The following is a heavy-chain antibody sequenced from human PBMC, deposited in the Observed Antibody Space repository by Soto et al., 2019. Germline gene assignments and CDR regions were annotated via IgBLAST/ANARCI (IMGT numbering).Heavy chain of an antibody. CDR1: GFSLNTGGVG. D-gene: IGHD6-19*01. CDR3: ARRRGGFGGGWTSPYFDY. J-gene: IGHJ4*02. Sequence: QITLKESGPPVVKPTQTLTVTCSISGFSLNTGGVGVGWIRQPPGKALEWLAVIYWDDDKSWNPSLRDRLTINRDASDDQVVLPVTNMDPVDTATYYCARRRGGFGGGWTSPYFDYWGQGTLVTVSS. V-gene: IGHV2-5*02. CDR2: IYWDDDK.